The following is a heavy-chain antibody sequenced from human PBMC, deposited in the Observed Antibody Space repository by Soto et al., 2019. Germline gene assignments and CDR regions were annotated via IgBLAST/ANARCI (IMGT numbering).Heavy chain of an antibody. D-gene: IGHD6-19*01. CDR3: ATVQQWLAEYFQH. J-gene: IGHJ1*01. Sequence: ASVKVSCKASGYTFSSYGYAWVRQVPGQGLEWMGCFDAEDGDTIYAQKFQGRVTMTEDTSTDTAYMELSSLSSEDTAVYYCATVQQWLAEYFQHWGQGTLVTVSS. V-gene: IGHV1-24*01. CDR1: GYTFSSYG. CDR2: FDAEDGDT.